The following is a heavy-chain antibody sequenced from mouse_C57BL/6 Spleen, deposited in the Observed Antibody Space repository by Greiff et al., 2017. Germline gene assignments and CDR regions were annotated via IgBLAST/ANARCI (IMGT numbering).Heavy chain of an antibody. CDR3: ARGGSSYFDY. D-gene: IGHD1-1*01. CDR1: GYTFTSYW. V-gene: IGHV1-69*01. Sequence: VQLQQSGAELVMPGASVKLSCKASGYTFTSYWMHWVKQRPGQGLEWIGEIDPSDSYTNYNQKFKGKSTLTVDKSSSTAYMQLSSLTSEDSAVYYCARGGSSYFDYWGQGTTLTVSS. J-gene: IGHJ2*01. CDR2: IDPSDSYT.